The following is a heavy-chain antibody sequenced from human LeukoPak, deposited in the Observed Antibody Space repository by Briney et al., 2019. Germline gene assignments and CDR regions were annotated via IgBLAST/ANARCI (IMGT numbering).Heavy chain of an antibody. Sequence: PGGSLRLSCTASGFTFGDYAMSWVRQAPGKGLEWVGFIRSKVYGGTPEYAASVKGRFTISRDDSKNIASLQMNSLKTEDTAVYCRTRAAAAAATTARFDTWGQGTLVTVSS. CDR3: TRAAAAAATTARFDT. D-gene: IGHD6-13*01. CDR1: GFTFGDYA. J-gene: IGHJ5*02. V-gene: IGHV3-49*04. CDR2: IRSKVYGGTP.